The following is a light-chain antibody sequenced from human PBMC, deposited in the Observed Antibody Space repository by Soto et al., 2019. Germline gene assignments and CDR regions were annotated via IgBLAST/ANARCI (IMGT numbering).Light chain of an antibody. Sequence: EIVMTQSPVTMSVSPGERATLSCRASQSVSIDLAWYQQTPGQAPGLLIYGASTRATGIPVRFSGSASGTEFILTIGSLQSEDFTVYYCQQYNKWPLTFGQGTKVDIK. CDR1: QSVSID. CDR2: GAS. J-gene: IGKJ1*01. V-gene: IGKV3-15*01. CDR3: QQYNKWPLT.